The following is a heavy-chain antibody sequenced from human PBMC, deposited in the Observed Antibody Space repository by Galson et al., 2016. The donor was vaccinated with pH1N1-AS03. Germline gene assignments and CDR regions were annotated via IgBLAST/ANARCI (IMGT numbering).Heavy chain of an antibody. Sequence: LSLTCTVSGGSISSSTYYWGWVRQPPGKGLEWIGNIYHSGSTYYNPSLKSRVTISLDKSKNQFSLKLNSVTAADTAVYFCVMDTTTWMRFDYWGQGSLVIVS. J-gene: IGHJ4*02. V-gene: IGHV4-39*07. D-gene: IGHD1-1*01. CDR3: VMDTTTWMRFDY. CDR1: GGSISSSTYY. CDR2: IYHSGST.